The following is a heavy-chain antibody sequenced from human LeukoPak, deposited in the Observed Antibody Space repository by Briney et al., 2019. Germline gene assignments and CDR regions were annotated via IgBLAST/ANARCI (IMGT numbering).Heavy chain of an antibody. D-gene: IGHD3-22*01. CDR3: ARGPFDSSGYYRYYFDY. CDR2: ISYDGSNK. J-gene: IGHJ4*02. CDR1: GFTFSSYA. V-gene: IGHV3-30-3*01. Sequence: PGGSLRLSCAASGFTFSSYAMSWVRQAPGKGLEWVAVISYDGSNKYYADSVKGRFTISRDNSKNTLYLQMNSLRAEDTAVYYCARGPFDSSGYYRYYFDYWGQGTLVTVSS.